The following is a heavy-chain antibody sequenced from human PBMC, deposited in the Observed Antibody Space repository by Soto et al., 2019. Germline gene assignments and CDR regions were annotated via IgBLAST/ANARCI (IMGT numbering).Heavy chain of an antibody. D-gene: IGHD6-19*01. CDR1: GYTFTSYA. Sequence: QVQLVQSGAEVKKPGASVKVSCKASGYTFTSYAMHWVRQAPGQRLEWMGWINAGNGNTKYSQKYQGRVTITRDTSASTAYMELSSLRSEDTALYCCAISLAVDGMDVWGQGTTVTVSS. CDR2: INAGNGNT. V-gene: IGHV1-3*01. CDR3: AISLAVDGMDV. J-gene: IGHJ6*02.